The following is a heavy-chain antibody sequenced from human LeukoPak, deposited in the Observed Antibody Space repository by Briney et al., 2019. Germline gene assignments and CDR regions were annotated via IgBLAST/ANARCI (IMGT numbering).Heavy chain of an antibody. Sequence: SETLSLTCTVSGGSITSYYWTYIRQPAGKGLEWIGRIHTSVSTNYNPSLKSRVTMSVDTSKNQFSLNLSSVTAADTAMYYCARGFSGTSIAARVFDSWGQGTLVTVSS. D-gene: IGHD6-6*01. J-gene: IGHJ4*02. CDR1: GGSITSYY. CDR2: IHTSVST. V-gene: IGHV4-4*07. CDR3: ARGFSGTSIAARVFDS.